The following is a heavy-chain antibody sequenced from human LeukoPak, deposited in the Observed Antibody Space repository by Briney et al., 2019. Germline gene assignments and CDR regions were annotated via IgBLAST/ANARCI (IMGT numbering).Heavy chain of an antibody. V-gene: IGHV4-59*01. Sequence: PSETLSLTCTVSGGSISSYYWSWIRQPPGKGLEWIGYIYYSGGTNYNPSLKSRVTISADTSKNQISPQLRSVTDADTAVYYCARDLWGAGGTNYWGQGTLVTVSS. J-gene: IGHJ4*02. CDR3: ARDLWGAGGTNY. CDR2: IYYSGGT. CDR1: GGSISSYY. D-gene: IGHD6-13*01.